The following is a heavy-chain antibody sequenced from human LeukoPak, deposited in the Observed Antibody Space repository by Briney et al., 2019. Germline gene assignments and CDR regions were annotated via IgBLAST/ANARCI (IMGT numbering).Heavy chain of an antibody. CDR3: ARVEKARDLIDY. D-gene: IGHD1-1*01. J-gene: IGHJ4*02. V-gene: IGHV3-23*01. Sequence: GGSLRLSCAASGFTFSSYWMSWVRQAPGKGLEWVSAISGSGGSTYYADSVKGRFTISRDNAKNSLYLQMNSLRAEDTAVYYCARVEKARDLIDYWGQGTLVPVSS. CDR1: GFTFSSYW. CDR2: ISGSGGST.